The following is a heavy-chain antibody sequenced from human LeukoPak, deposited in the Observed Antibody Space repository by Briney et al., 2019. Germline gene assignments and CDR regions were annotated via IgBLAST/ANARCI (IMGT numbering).Heavy chain of an antibody. CDR3: ARAEEPYSSRLVVAFDI. Sequence: PSETLSLTCTVSGGSISSGGYYWSWIRQHPGKGLEWIGYIYYSGSTYYNPSLKSRVTISVDTSKNQFSLKLSSVTAADTAVYYCARAEEPYSSRLVVAFDIWGQGTMVTVSS. CDR2: IYYSGST. V-gene: IGHV4-31*03. D-gene: IGHD6-13*01. J-gene: IGHJ3*02. CDR1: GGSISSGGYY.